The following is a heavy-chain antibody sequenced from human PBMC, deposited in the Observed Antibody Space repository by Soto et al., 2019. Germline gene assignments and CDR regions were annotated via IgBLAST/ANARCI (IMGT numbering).Heavy chain of an antibody. D-gene: IGHD3-9*01. CDR1: GGSISSSSYY. Sequence: SETLSLTCTVSGGSISSSSYYWSWIRQPPGKGLEWIGYIYYSGSTNYNPSLKSRVTISVDTSKNQFSLKLSSVTAADTAVYYCAREYYDILTGYYDAFDIWGQGTMVTVSS. CDR3: AREYYDILTGYYDAFDI. V-gene: IGHV4-61*01. J-gene: IGHJ3*02. CDR2: IYYSGST.